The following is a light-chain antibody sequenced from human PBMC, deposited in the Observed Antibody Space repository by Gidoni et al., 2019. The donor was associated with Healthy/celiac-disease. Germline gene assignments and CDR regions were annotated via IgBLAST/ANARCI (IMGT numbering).Light chain of an antibody. CDR2: AAS. V-gene: IGKV1-39*01. CDR3: QQSYSTPPYT. J-gene: IGKJ2*01. Sequence: DIHMTPSPSSLSASVGDRVTITCRASQSISSYLNWDQQKPGKAPKLLIYAASSLQSGVPSRFSGSGSGTDFTLTISSLQPEDFATYYCQQSYSTPPYTFGQGTKLEIK. CDR1: QSISSY.